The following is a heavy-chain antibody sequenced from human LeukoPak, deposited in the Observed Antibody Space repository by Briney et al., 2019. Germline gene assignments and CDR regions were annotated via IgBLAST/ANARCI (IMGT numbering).Heavy chain of an antibody. D-gene: IGHD3-22*01. CDR1: GGSFSGHY. J-gene: IGHJ6*02. CDR3: ARGDYYDSSGYYYGYYYYGMDV. Sequence: SETLSLTCAVYGGSFSGHYWSWIRQPPGKGLEWIGEINHSGSTNYNPSLKSRVTISVDTSKNQFSLKLSSVTAADTAVYYCARGDYYDSSGYYYGYYYYGMDVWGQGTTVTVSS. V-gene: IGHV4-34*01. CDR2: INHSGST.